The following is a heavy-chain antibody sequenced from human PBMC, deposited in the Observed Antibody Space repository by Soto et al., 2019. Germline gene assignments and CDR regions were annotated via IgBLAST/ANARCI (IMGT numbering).Heavy chain of an antibody. Sequence: EVQLLESGGGLVQPGGSLRLSCAASGFTFSSYAMRWVRQAPGKGLEWVSAISGSGGSTYYADSVKGRFTISRDNSKNTLYRKINSLRAEDRAVYYCARRGSGSYYDYGGQGTLVTVSS. CDR2: ISGSGGST. CDR1: GFTFSSYA. CDR3: ARRGSGSYYDY. J-gene: IGHJ4*02. V-gene: IGHV3-23*01. D-gene: IGHD1-26*01.